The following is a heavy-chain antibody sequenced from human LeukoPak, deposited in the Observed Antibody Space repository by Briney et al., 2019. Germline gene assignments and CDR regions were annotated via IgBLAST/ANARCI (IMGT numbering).Heavy chain of an antibody. V-gene: IGHV4-34*01. CDR1: GGSFSGYY. CDR2: INHSGST. CDR3: ARDRIAARGDY. J-gene: IGHJ4*02. Sequence: PSETLSLTXAVYGGSFSGYYWSWIRQPPGKGLEWIGEINHSGSTNYNPSLKSRVTISVDTSKNQFSLKLSSVTAADTAVYYCARDRIAARGDYWGQGTLVTVSS. D-gene: IGHD6-6*01.